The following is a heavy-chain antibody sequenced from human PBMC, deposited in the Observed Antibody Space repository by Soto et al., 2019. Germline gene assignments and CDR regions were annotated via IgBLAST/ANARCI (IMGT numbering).Heavy chain of an antibody. Sequence: PGGSLRLSCAASGFTFSNAWMSWVRQAPGKGLMWVSRIHNDGSTTRYADSVKGRFTISRDNAKNTLYLQMSSLRVEDTAVYYCARDNWNSYWGQATLVTVSS. J-gene: IGHJ4*01. CDR2: IHNDGSTT. V-gene: IGHV3-74*01. CDR1: GFTFSNAW. D-gene: IGHD1-7*01. CDR3: ARDNWNSY.